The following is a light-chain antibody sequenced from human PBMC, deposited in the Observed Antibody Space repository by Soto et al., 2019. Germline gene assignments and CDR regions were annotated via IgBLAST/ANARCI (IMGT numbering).Light chain of an antibody. CDR3: QSYDSSLSGYVV. Sequence: QSVLTKPPSVSGAPGQRVTISCTGSSSNIGAGYDVHWYQQLPGTAPKLLIYGNSKRPSGVPDRFSGSKSGTSASLAITGLQAEDEADYYCQSYDSSLSGYVVFGGGTKVTVL. CDR1: SSNIGAGYD. CDR2: GNS. V-gene: IGLV1-40*01. J-gene: IGLJ2*01.